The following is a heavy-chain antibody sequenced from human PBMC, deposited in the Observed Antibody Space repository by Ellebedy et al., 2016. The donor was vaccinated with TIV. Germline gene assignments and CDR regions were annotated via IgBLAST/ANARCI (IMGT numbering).Heavy chain of an antibody. V-gene: IGHV3-33*08. CDR2: IWYDGSNK. Sequence: GGSLRLSXAASGFTFSSYGMHWVRQAPGKGLEWVAVIWYDGSNKYYADSVKGRFTISRDNSKNSLYLQMNSLRDEDTAVYYCARAPDYGDQYYYYGMDVWGQGTTVTVSS. D-gene: IGHD4-17*01. CDR1: GFTFSSYG. J-gene: IGHJ6*02. CDR3: ARAPDYGDQYYYYGMDV.